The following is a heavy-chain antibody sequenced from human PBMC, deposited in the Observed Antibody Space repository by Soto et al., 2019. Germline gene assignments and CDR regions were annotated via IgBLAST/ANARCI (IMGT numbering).Heavy chain of an antibody. CDR1: GFTFSSYG. CDR3: AKDGYYYGSGSRRGTRSYYYYGMDV. Sequence: QVQLVESGGGVVQPGRSLRLSCAASGFTFSSYGMHWVRQAPGKGLEWVAVISYDGSNKYYADSVKGRFTISRDNSKNTLYLQMNSLRAEDTAVYYCAKDGYYYGSGSRRGTRSYYYYGMDVWGQGTTVTVSS. V-gene: IGHV3-30*18. J-gene: IGHJ6*02. CDR2: ISYDGSNK. D-gene: IGHD3-10*01.